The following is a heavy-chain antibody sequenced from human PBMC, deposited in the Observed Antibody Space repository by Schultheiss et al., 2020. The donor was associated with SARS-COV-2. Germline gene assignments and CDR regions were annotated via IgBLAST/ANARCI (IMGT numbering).Heavy chain of an antibody. CDR1: GGSISSSNW. D-gene: IGHD2-15*01. V-gene: IGHV4-4*02. Sequence: SETLSLTCTVSGGSISSSNWWSWVRQPPGKGLEWIGSIYHSGSTYYNPSLKSRVTISVDTSKNQFSLKLSSVTAADTAVYYCARGACSGGSCYLYYFDYWGQGTLVTVSS. CDR3: ARGACSGGSCYLYYFDY. CDR2: IYHSGST. J-gene: IGHJ4*02.